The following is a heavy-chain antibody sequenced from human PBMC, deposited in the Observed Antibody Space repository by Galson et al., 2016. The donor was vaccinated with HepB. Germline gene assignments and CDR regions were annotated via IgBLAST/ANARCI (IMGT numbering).Heavy chain of an antibody. V-gene: IGHV1-18*01. D-gene: IGHD6-6*01. CDR1: GYPFENFI. CDR2: ISGYNGYT. J-gene: IGHJ2*01. CDR3: ARAGQRVAPRDWYFDL. Sequence: SVKVSCKASGYPFENFIITWLRQAPGQGLEWMGWISGYNGYTNYARRLQARVTMTADTSTNPTFMEMMSLTTDDTAINYCARAGQRVAPRDWYFDLSGGGTLVTVSS.